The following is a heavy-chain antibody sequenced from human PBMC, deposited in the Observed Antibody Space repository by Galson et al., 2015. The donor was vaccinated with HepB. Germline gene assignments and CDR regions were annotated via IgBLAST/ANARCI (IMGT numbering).Heavy chain of an antibody. CDR1: GFSSDTYG. CDR3: ARDKNGKSHRTYDY. J-gene: IGHJ4*02. D-gene: IGHD1-14*01. V-gene: IGHV3-33*01. CDR2: IWYDGSNK. Sequence: SLRLSCAASGFSSDTYGMHWVRQAPGKGLEWLAFIWYDGSNKYYRDSVKGRFTISRDSSNYTWYLQMNSLRVEDTAVYYCARDKNGKSHRTYDYWGQGTLVTVSS.